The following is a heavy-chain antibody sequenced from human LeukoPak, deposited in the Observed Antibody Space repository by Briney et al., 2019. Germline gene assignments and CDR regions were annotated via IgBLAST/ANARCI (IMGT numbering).Heavy chain of an antibody. CDR3: AWGDSSGWYYFDY. J-gene: IGHJ4*02. CDR1: GYTFTSYA. D-gene: IGHD6-19*01. CDR2: INAGNGNT. V-gene: IGHV1-3*01. Sequence: GASVKVSCKAFGYTFTSYAMHWVRQAPGQRLEWMGWINAGNGNTKYSQKFQGRVTITRDTSASTAYMELSSLRSEDTAVYYCAWGDSSGWYYFDYWGQGTLVTVSS.